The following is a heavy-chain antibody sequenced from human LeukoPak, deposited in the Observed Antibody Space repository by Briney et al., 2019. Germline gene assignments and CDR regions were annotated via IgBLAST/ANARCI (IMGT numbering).Heavy chain of an antibody. D-gene: IGHD1-26*01. J-gene: IGHJ4*02. CDR1: GFTFSSYG. V-gene: IGHV3-30*02. CDR3: ARVVLPSSQWELLLPFDY. Sequence: GGSLRLSCAASGFTFSSYGMHWVRQAPGKGLEWVAFIRYDGSNKYYADSVKGRFTISRDNSKNTLYLQMNSLRAEDTAVYYCARVVLPSSQWELLLPFDYWGQGTLVTVSS. CDR2: IRYDGSNK.